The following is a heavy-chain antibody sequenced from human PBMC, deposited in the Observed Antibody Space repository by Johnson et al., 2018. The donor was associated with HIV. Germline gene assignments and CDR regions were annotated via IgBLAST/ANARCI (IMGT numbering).Heavy chain of an antibody. D-gene: IGHD6-19*01. Sequence: VESGGGVVQPGRSLRLSCAASGFTFSSYAMHWVRQAPGKGLEWVAVISYDGSNKYYADSVKGRFTISRDNSKTTMDLQMNSLRAEDTAVYYCAKVNRMAQWLVGGGAWYIWGQGTMVTVSS. CDR1: GFTFSSYA. CDR3: AKVNRMAQWLVGGGAWYI. J-gene: IGHJ3*02. CDR2: ISYDGSNK. V-gene: IGHV3-30*04.